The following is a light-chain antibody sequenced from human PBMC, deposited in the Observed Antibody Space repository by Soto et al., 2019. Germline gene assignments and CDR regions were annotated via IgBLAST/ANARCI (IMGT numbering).Light chain of an antibody. CDR1: SSNIGAGYD. CDR3: QSYDSSLPGWV. Sequence: QAVVTQPPSVSGAPGQRVTISCTGSSSNIGAGYDVHWYQQLPGTAPKLLIYGRNNRPSGVPDRFSGSRSGTSASLAITGLQAEDEADYYCQSYDSSLPGWVFGGGTKVTVL. J-gene: IGLJ3*02. CDR2: GRN. V-gene: IGLV1-40*01.